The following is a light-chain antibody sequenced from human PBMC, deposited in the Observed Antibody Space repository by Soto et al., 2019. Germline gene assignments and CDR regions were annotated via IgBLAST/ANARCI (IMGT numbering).Light chain of an antibody. CDR3: QQYDYGYPN. V-gene: IGKV1-33*01. J-gene: IGKJ3*01. CDR1: QDISNY. CDR2: DAS. Sequence: DIQLTQSPSSLSASVVDRVTITCPASQDISNYLNWYQQKAGKAPELLIYDASNLETGVPSRFSGSRSGPDFTFTITTLQPEDFATYYGQQYDYGYPNLGPGTKVDF.